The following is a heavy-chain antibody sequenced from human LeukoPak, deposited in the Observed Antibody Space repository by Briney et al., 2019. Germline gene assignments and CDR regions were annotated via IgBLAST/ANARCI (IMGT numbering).Heavy chain of an antibody. CDR3: ARIEGGTRTTSD. V-gene: IGHV1-2*02. D-gene: IGHD3-16*01. CDR1: GYTFTRYY. CDR2: INPNSGGA. J-gene: IGHJ4*02. Sequence: ASVKVSCKASGYTFTRYYIHWVRQAPGQGLEWMGYINPNSGGANYAQRFQGRVTMTRDTSISTAYMDLSRLRSDDTAVYYCARIEGGTRTTSDWGQGTLVTVSS.